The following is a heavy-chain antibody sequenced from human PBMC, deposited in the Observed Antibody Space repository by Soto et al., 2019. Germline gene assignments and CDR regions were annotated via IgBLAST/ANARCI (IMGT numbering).Heavy chain of an antibody. CDR1: GFTFSSYA. D-gene: IGHD6-19*01. V-gene: IGHV3-23*01. Sequence: EVQLLESGGGLVQPGGSLRLSCAASGFTFSSYAINWVRQAPGKGLEWDSVISGSGGSTYYADSVKGRFTISRDNSTNTLFLQMNSLRAEDTAVYYCARRSSGWYCDYCGPGKLVTVSS. CDR2: ISGSGGST. J-gene: IGHJ4*02. CDR3: ARRSSGWYCDY.